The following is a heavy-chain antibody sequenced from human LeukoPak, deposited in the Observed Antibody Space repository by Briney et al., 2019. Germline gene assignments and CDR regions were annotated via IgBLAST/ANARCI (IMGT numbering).Heavy chain of an antibody. D-gene: IGHD6-19*01. Sequence: QAGGSLRLSCAASGFTFSSYSVTWVRQAPGKGLEWVSVIYSGGSTYYADSVKGRFTISRDNSKNTLYLQMNSLRAEDTAVYYCARGVAVAGTGDYWGQGTLVTVSS. V-gene: IGHV3-66*01. J-gene: IGHJ4*02. CDR1: GFTFSSYS. CDR3: ARGVAVAGTGDY. CDR2: IYSGGST.